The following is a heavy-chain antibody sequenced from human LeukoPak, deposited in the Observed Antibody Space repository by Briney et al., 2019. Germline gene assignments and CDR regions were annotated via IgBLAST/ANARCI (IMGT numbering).Heavy chain of an antibody. CDR1: GGSISRYY. Sequence: SETLSLTCTVSGGSISRYYWSWIRQPPGKGLEWIGSMDDSGSTNYNPSLKSRVTISVDTSKNQFSLRLSSVTAADKAVYYGASRSYYHAGGGAFDIWGQGTMVTVSS. J-gene: IGHJ3*02. CDR3: ASRSYYHAGGGAFDI. V-gene: IGHV4-59*08. CDR2: MDDSGST. D-gene: IGHD3-10*01.